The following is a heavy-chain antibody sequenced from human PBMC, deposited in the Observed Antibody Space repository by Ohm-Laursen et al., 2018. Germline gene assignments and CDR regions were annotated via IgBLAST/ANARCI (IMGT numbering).Heavy chain of an antibody. V-gene: IGHV4-4*07. CDR1: GGSISSYF. Sequence: SETLSPTCTVSGGSISSYFWSWIRQPAGKGLEWIGRIYTSGSTNYNPSLKSRVTMSVDTSKNQFSLKLSSVTAADTAVYYCARAIHYGVAFDIWGQGTMVTVSS. CDR2: IYTSGST. D-gene: IGHD4-17*01. CDR3: ARAIHYGVAFDI. J-gene: IGHJ3*02.